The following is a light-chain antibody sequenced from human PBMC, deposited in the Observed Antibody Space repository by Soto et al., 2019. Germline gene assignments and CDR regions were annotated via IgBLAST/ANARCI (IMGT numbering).Light chain of an antibody. CDR3: QQRSNWPPT. V-gene: IGKV3-11*01. Sequence: EIVMTQSPATLSVSPGGRATLSCRASQSISDTLAWYQQKPGQAPRLLIYSASRGATGIPARFSGSGSGTDFTLTISSLEPEDFAVYYCQQRSNWPPTFGGGTKVDIK. CDR2: SAS. CDR1: QSISDT. J-gene: IGKJ4*01.